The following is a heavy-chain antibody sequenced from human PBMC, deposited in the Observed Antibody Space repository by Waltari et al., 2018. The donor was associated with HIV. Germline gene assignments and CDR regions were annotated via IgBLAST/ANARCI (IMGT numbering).Heavy chain of an antibody. D-gene: IGHD3-22*01. CDR1: RYTFTGYY. Sequence: QVQLVQSGAEVKKPGTSVKVSCTASRYTFTGYYLHWVRQAPGQGLEWMGWINPNSGGTKYAQKFQDRVTMTRDTSISTAYMELSRLRSDDTAVYYCARSITMIVVLIAWGYGMDVWGQGTTVTVSS. V-gene: IGHV1-2*02. CDR3: ARSITMIVVLIAWGYGMDV. J-gene: IGHJ6*02. CDR2: INPNSGGT.